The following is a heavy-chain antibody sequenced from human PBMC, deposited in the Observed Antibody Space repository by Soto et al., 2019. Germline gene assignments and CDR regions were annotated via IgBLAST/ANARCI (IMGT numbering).Heavy chain of an antibody. CDR2: IYYSGST. Sequence: QVQLQESGPGLVKPSQTLSLTCTVSGGSISSGGYYWSWIRQHPGRGLEWIGYIYYSGSTYYSPSLKSRVTISVDTSKNQFSLKLSSVTAADTAVYYCARLGAPDIVVVPAAMHYFDYWGQGTLVTVSS. D-gene: IGHD2-2*01. J-gene: IGHJ4*02. CDR1: GGSISSGGYY. V-gene: IGHV4-31*03. CDR3: ARLGAPDIVVVPAAMHYFDY.